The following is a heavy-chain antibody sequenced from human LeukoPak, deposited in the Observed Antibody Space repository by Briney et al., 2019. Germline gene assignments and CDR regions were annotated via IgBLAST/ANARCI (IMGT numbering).Heavy chain of an antibody. D-gene: IGHD3-22*01. Sequence: GRSLRLSCAASGLTFDDYAMHWVRQAPGKGLEWVSGISWNSGSIGYADSVKGRFTISRDNAKNSLYLQMNSLRAEDMALYYCAKDLSSGYPNGFDYWGQGTLVTVSS. CDR2: ISWNSGSI. V-gene: IGHV3-9*03. CDR3: AKDLSSGYPNGFDY. CDR1: GLTFDDYA. J-gene: IGHJ4*02.